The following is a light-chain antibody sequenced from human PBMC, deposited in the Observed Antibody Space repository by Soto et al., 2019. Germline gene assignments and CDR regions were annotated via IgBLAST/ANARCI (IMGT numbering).Light chain of an antibody. CDR3: QQYGSSLSIT. CDR1: QSVRSTY. CDR2: GAS. Sequence: EIVLTQSPGTLSLSPGERATLSCRASQSVRSTYLAWYQQKPGQAPRHLIHGASSRASGIPDRFSGSGSGTDFTLTISRLEPEDFAVYYCQQYGSSLSITFGQGTRLEIK. V-gene: IGKV3-20*01. J-gene: IGKJ5*01.